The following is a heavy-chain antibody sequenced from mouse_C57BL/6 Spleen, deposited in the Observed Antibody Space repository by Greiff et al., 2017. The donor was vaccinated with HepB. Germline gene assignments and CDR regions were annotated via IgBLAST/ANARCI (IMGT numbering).Heavy chain of an antibody. D-gene: IGHD3-2*02. V-gene: IGHV1-64*01. J-gene: IGHJ3*01. CDR1: GYTFPSYC. CDR2: IHPNSGST. CDR3: AGSVDISGCY. Sequence: VQLQQSGAELVKPGASVKLSCKASGYTFPSYCMYWVKQRPGQGLEWIGMIHPNSGSTNYNEKFKSKATLTVDKSSSTAYMQLSSLTSEDSAVYDCAGSVDISGCYWGQGTLATVSP.